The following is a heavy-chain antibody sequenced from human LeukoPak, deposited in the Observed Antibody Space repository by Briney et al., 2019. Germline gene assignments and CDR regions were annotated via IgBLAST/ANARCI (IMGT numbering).Heavy chain of an antibody. V-gene: IGHV4-4*09. CDR2: IYTSGST. D-gene: IGHD6-13*01. CDR1: GGSISSYY. Sequence: PSETLSLTCTVSGGSISSYYWSWIRQPPGKGLEWIGYIYTSGSTNYNPSLKSRVTISVDTSKNQFSLKLSSVTAADTAVYYCARRATAGTSCFDYWGQGTLVTVSS. J-gene: IGHJ4*02. CDR3: ARRATAGTSCFDY.